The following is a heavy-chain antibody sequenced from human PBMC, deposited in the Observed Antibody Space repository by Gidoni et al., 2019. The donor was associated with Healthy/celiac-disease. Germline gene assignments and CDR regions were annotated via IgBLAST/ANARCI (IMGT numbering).Heavy chain of an antibody. CDR3: ARSHSGYSPGDAFDI. D-gene: IGHD5-18*01. Sequence: EVQLVESGGGLVKPGGSLRLSCAASGFTFSSYSMNWVRQAPGKGLEWVSSISSSSSYIYYADSVKGRFTISRDNAKNSLYLQMNSLRAEDTAVYYCARSHSGYSPGDAFDIWGQGTMVTVSS. CDR2: ISSSSSYI. CDR1: GFTFSSYS. J-gene: IGHJ3*02. V-gene: IGHV3-21*01.